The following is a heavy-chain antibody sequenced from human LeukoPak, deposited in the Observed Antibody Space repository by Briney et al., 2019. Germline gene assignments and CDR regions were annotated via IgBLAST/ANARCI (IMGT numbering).Heavy chain of an antibody. CDR1: GYTFTSYG. CDR2: ISAYNGNT. V-gene: IGHV1-18*01. J-gene: IGHJ3*02. CDR3: ARDHGIPPYSYMIVVVISNDAFDI. Sequence: ASVKVSCKASGYTFTSYGISWVRQAPGQGLEWMGWISAYNGNTNYAQKLQGRVTMTTDTSMSTAYMELRSLRSDDTAVYYCARDHGIPPYSYMIVVVISNDAFDIWGQGTMVTVSS. D-gene: IGHD3-22*01.